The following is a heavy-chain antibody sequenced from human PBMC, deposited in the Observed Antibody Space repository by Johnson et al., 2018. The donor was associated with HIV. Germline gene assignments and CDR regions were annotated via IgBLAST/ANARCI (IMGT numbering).Heavy chain of an antibody. Sequence: VQLVESGGGLVQPGGSLRLSCAASGFTFSSYAMSWVRQTPGKGLEWVSAISGSGGSTYYADSVKGRFTISRDNSKNTLFLQMNSLGAEDTAVYYCAKVGRWELLFGLLGSNDALDIWGQGTMVTVSS. CDR2: ISGSGGST. D-gene: IGHD1-26*01. V-gene: IGHV3-23*04. CDR3: AKVGRWELLFGLLGSNDALDI. J-gene: IGHJ3*02. CDR1: GFTFSSYA.